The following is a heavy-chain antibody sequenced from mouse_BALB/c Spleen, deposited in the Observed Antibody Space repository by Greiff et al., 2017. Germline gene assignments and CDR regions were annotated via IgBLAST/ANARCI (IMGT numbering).Heavy chain of an antibody. Sequence: EVMLVESGGGLVKPGGSLKLSCAASGFAFSSYDMSWVRQTPEKRLEWVAYISSGGGSTYYPDTVKGRFTISRDNAKNTLYLQMSSLKSEDTAMYYCARQAGRFGVWGAGTTVTVSS. D-gene: IGHD3-3*01. CDR3: ARQAGRFGV. V-gene: IGHV5-12-1*01. CDR2: ISSGGGST. J-gene: IGHJ1*01. CDR1: GFAFSSYD.